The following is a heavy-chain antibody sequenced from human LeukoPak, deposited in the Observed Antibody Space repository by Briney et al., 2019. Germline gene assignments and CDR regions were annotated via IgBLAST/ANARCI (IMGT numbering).Heavy chain of an antibody. CDR1: GFTFSSYG. CDR3: AKDTEGGDYYYYMDV. V-gene: IGHV3-30*02. J-gene: IGHJ6*03. Sequence: PGGSLRLSCAASGFTFSSYGMHWVRQAPGKGLEWVAFIRYDGSNKYYADSVKGRFTISRDNSKNTLYLQMNSLRAEDTAVYYCAKDTEGGDYYYYMDVWGKGTTVTISS. D-gene: IGHD2-21*01. CDR2: IRYDGSNK.